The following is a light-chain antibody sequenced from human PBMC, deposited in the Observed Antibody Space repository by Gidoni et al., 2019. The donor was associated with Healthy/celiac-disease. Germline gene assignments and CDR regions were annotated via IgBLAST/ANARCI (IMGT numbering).Light chain of an antibody. CDR2: KDS. V-gene: IGLV3-25*03. Sequence: SYELTQPPSVSVSPGQTARITCSGDALPKQDAYWYQQKPGQAPVLVIYKDSERPAGIPERFSGSSSGTTVTLTISGVQAEDEADYYCQSADSSGTYSVVFGGGTKLTVL. CDR3: QSADSSGTYSVV. CDR1: ALPKQD. J-gene: IGLJ2*01.